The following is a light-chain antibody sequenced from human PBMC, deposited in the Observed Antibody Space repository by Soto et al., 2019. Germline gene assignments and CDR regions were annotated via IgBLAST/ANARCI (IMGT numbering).Light chain of an antibody. Sequence: DIQMTQSPSSLSASVGDRVTITCQASQDISNYLNWYQQKPGKAPKLLIYDASNLETGVPSRFSGSGSGTDFTFTISSLQPEDIETYYCQQYDNPPPYTFGQGTKLEIK. CDR2: DAS. CDR3: QQYDNPPPYT. J-gene: IGKJ2*01. CDR1: QDISNY. V-gene: IGKV1-33*01.